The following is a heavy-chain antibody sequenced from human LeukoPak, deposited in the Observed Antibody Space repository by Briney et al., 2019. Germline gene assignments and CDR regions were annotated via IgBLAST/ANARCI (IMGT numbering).Heavy chain of an antibody. J-gene: IGHJ6*03. CDR3: AREELLWFGELLNYYYYYMDV. V-gene: IGHV3-48*01. CDR1: GFTFSSYS. D-gene: IGHD3-10*01. Sequence: SGGSLRLXCAASGFTFSSYSMNWVRQAPGKGLEWVSYISSSSSTIYYADSVKGRFTISRDNAKNSLYLQMNSLRAEDTAVYYCAREELLWFGELLNYYYYYMDVWGKGTTVTVSS. CDR2: ISSSSSTI.